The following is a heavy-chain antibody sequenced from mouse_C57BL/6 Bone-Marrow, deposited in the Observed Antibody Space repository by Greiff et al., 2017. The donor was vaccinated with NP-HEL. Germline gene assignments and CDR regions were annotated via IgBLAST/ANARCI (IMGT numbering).Heavy chain of an antibody. V-gene: IGHV1-82*01. CDR3: ASSFFAY. J-gene: IGHJ3*01. D-gene: IGHD1-1*01. CDR1: GYAFSSSW. CDR2: IYPGDGDT. Sequence: VKLQESGPELVKPGASVKISCKASGYAFSSSWMNWVKQRPGKGLEWIGRIYPGDGDTNYNGKFKGKATLTADKSSSTAYMQLSSLTSEDSAVYFCASSFFAYWGQGTLVTVSA.